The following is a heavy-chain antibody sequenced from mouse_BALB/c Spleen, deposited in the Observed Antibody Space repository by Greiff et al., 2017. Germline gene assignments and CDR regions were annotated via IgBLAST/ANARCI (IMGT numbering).Heavy chain of an antibody. D-gene: IGHD2-4*01. CDR3: ASYDYDGAWFAY. J-gene: IGHJ3*01. CDR2: ISYSGST. CDR1: GYSITSDYA. Sequence: EVQLQESGPGLVKPSQSLSLTCTVTGYSITSDYAWHWIRQFPGNKLEWMGYISYSGSTSYNPSLKSRISITRDTSKNQFFLQLNSVTTEDTATYYCASYDYDGAWFAYWGQGTLVTVSA. V-gene: IGHV3-2*02.